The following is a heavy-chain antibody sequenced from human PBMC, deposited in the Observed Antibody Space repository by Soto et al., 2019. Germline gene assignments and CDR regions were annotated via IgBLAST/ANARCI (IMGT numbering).Heavy chain of an antibody. V-gene: IGHV3-30*02. CDR3: ALRGGAIRFFFDY. CDR1: GFPFSSYG. CDR2: IPYDGTKE. J-gene: IGHJ4*02. Sequence: AQLVESGGGVVQPGGSLRLSCAASGFPFSSYGMHWVRQAPGKGLEWVAMIPYDGTKEYYADSVKGRFTISRDNSENTLYLQMSSLRPEDTAVYYCALRGGAIRFFFDYWGQGTLVTVSS. D-gene: IGHD3-16*01.